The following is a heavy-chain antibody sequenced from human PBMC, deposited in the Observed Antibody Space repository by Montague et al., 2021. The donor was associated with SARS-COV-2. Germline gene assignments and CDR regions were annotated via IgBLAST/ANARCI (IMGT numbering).Heavy chain of an antibody. V-gene: IGHV4-34*01. CDR3: ARLGDGIVPSPILGLGPYYSFYYMDV. J-gene: IGHJ6*03. CDR1: GESFSRYY. Sequence: SETLSLTCAVFGESFSRYYWSWIRQPPGKGLEWIGEISQSGNTKYNLSLQSRVSISLDTSRNQFSLKVSSVTAADTAIYYCARLGDGIVPSPILGLGPYYSFYYMDVWGKGTTVTVSS. D-gene: IGHD2-2*02. CDR2: ISQSGNT.